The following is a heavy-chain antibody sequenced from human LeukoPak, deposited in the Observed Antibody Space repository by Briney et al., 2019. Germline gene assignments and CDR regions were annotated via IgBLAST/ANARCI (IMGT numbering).Heavy chain of an antibody. J-gene: IGHJ4*02. CDR3: ARGPYAWGYIVY. CDR1: GGSISSGTYY. CDR2: FYTRGST. Sequence: PSQTLSLTCTVSGGSISSGTYYCSWIRQPAGKGLEWIGRFYTRGSTNYNPSLKSRVTISVDTSKNQFSLKLSSVTGAGTAVYYCARGPYAWGYIVYWGQGTLVTVSS. D-gene: IGHD5-18*01. V-gene: IGHV4-61*02.